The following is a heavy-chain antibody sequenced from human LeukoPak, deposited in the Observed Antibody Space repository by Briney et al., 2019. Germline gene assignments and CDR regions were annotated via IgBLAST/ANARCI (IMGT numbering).Heavy chain of an antibody. J-gene: IGHJ3*01. CDR1: GYTFIDYG. Sequence: ASVKVSCKSSGYTFIDYGISWVRQAPGQGLEWMGWISTHNGDTTYAQSHQGRVNMTMDTSAKTVYMELGSLRFDDTAVYYCARDLYLWFGQSYDAFDVWGQGTVVTVSS. D-gene: IGHD3-10*01. V-gene: IGHV1-18*01. CDR3: ARDLYLWFGQSYDAFDV. CDR2: ISTHNGDT.